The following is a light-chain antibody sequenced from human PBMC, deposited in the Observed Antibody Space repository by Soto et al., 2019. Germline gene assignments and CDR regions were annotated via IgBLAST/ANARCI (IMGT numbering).Light chain of an antibody. J-gene: IGKJ4*01. CDR2: AAS. CDR3: QHSYTTPRT. Sequence: DIQMTQSPSSLSTSVGDRVIITCRASQSINTYLHWYQQKPGKAPKVLIYAASTLQTGVPSRFSGSGSGTDFTLTISSLQPEDFATYYCQHSYTTPRTFGGGTKGEIK. V-gene: IGKV1-39*01. CDR1: QSINTY.